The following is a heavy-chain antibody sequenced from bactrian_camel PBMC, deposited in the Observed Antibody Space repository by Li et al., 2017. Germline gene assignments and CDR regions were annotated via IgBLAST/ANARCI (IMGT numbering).Heavy chain of an antibody. D-gene: IGHD3*01. J-gene: IGHJ4*01. CDR3: AADELVRPPIWTAPTEYRY. CDR1: TYTAC. CDR2: IRRDGST. Sequence: HVQLVESGGGSAQVGGSLRLSCVASTYTACMGWVRQAPGKEREGVAAIRRDGSTSCASSVKGRITLSKDNTKGTLSLQMNSLKPEDTAMYTCAADELVRPPIWTAPTEYRYWGHGTQVTV. V-gene: IGHV3S53*01.